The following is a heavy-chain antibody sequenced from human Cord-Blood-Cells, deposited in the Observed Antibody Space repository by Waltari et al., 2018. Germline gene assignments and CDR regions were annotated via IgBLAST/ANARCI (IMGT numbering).Heavy chain of an antibody. Sequence: QLQLQESCPGLVTPSATLSLTCTFSGASLSSRSYSCAWIRQPPGKGLEWIGSIYYSGSTYYNPSLKSRVTISVDTSKNQFSLKLSSVTAADTAVYYCARQEWELLFDYWGQGTLVTVSS. CDR1: GASLSSRSYS. J-gene: IGHJ4*02. CDR2: IYYSGST. D-gene: IGHD1-26*01. CDR3: ARQEWELLFDY. V-gene: IGHV4-39*07.